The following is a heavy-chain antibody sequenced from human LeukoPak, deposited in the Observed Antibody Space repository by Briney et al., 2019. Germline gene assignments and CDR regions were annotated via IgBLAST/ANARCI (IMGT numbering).Heavy chain of an antibody. V-gene: IGHV4-39*01. J-gene: IGHJ6*02. CDR2: IYYSGST. CDR1: GGSTSTSNFY. D-gene: IGHD3-22*01. Sequence: PETLSLTCTVSGGSTSTSNFYWGWIRLPPGKGLEWIGSIYYSGSTSYNPSLKSRVTISVDTSKNQFSLRLSFVTAADTAVYYCARHASDSSGFYNYYGMDVWGQGTTVTVSS. CDR3: ARHASDSSGFYNYYGMDV.